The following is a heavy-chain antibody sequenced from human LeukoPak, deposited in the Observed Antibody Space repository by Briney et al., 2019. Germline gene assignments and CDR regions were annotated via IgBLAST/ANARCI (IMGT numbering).Heavy chain of an antibody. Sequence: GASVKVSCKASGYTFTSYYMHWVRQAPGQGLEWMGIINPSGGSTSYAQKFQGRITMARDMSTSTLYMEPSSLRSEDTAVYYCVREMVRGIYAYWGQGTLVTVSS. CDR2: INPSGGST. CDR1: GYTFTSYY. V-gene: IGHV1-46*01. D-gene: IGHD3-10*01. J-gene: IGHJ4*02. CDR3: VREMVRGIYAY.